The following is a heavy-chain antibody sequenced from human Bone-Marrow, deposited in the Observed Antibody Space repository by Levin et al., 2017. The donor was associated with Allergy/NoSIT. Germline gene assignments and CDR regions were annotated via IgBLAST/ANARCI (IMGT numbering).Heavy chain of an antibody. D-gene: IGHD1-26*01. V-gene: IGHV3-48*03. CDR1: GFIFSSYE. CDR2: ISSSGSTI. J-gene: IGHJ4*02. CDR3: ARAFWASGTYGAFFND. Sequence: PGGSLRLSCGASGFIFSSYEMNWVRQAPGKGLEWLSYISSSGSTIFYRDSVKGRFTISRDNANNSLYLQMNSLRADDTAVYYCARAFWASGTYGAFFNDWGQGTPVTVSS.